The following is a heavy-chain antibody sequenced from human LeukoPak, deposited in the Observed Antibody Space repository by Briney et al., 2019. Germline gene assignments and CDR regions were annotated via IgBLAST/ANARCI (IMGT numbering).Heavy chain of an antibody. CDR1: GYTFTGYY. CDR2: INPNSGGT. V-gene: IGHV1-2*02. Sequence: GASVKVSCKASGYTFTGYYMHWVRQAPGQGLEWMGWINPNSGGTNYAQKFQGRVTMTRNTSISTAYMELSSLRSEDTAVYYCARAEVGYSSGWYGYYYYYMDVWGKGTTVTISS. J-gene: IGHJ6*03. D-gene: IGHD6-19*01. CDR3: ARAEVGYSSGWYGYYYYYMDV.